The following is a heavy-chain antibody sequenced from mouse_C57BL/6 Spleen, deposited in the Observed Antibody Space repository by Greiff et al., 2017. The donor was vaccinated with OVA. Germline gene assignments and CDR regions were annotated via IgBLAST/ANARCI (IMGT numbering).Heavy chain of an antibody. D-gene: IGHD6-1*01. CDR2: IDPANGNT. CDR1: GFNIKNSY. V-gene: IGHV14-3*01. Sequence: EVQLQQSVAELVRPGASVKLSCTASGFNIKNSYMHWVKQRPEQGLEWIGRIDPANGNTKYSPKFQGKATITADTSSNTAYLQLSSLTSVDTAICDCAGTVSLVFWCWGKGTTLTVAS. J-gene: IGHJ2*01. CDR3: AGTVSLVFWC.